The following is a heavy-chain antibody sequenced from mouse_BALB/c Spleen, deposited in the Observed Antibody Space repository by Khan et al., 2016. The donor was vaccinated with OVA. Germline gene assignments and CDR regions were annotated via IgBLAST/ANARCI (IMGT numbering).Heavy chain of an antibody. V-gene: IGHV2-6*02. CDR1: GFSLTRYG. Sequence: QVQLKESGPGLVAPSQSLSITCTVSGFSLTRYGVHWVRQSPGKGLEWLVVIWSDGSTTYNSVIKSSMSISKDNSKCQVFLKMNSLQTDASAMYHGARNASYYCRGNLDVWGAGTTVTVSS. D-gene: IGHD1-1*01. CDR2: IWSDGST. CDR3: ARNASYYCRGNLDV. J-gene: IGHJ1*01.